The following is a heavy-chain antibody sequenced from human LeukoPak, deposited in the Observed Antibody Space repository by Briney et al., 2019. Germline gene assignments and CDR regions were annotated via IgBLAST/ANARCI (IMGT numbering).Heavy chain of an antibody. CDR2: IKYDGSEK. J-gene: IGHJ4*02. CDR3: ARDIAPAGLFFDY. D-gene: IGHD6-13*01. Sequence: GGSLRLSCAASGFTLSSYWMSWVRQAPGKGLEWVANIKYDGSEKDYVDAVKGRFTISRDNVKNSQYLQMNSLRAEDTAVYYCARDIAPAGLFFDYWGQGTLVTVSS. V-gene: IGHV3-7*01. CDR1: GFTLSSYW.